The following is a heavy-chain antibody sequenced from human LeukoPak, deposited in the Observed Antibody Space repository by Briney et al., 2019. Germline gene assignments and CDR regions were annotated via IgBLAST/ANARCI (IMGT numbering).Heavy chain of an antibody. CDR2: IYHSGST. CDR3: ARELRWLRNYFDY. Sequence: SETLSLTCAVSGGSISSSNWWSWVRQPPGKGLEWIGEIYHSGSTNYNPSLKSRVTISVDKSKDQFSLKLSSVTAADTAVYYCARELRWLRNYFDYWGQGTLVTVSS. J-gene: IGHJ4*02. CDR1: GGSISSSNW. V-gene: IGHV4-4*02. D-gene: IGHD5-12*01.